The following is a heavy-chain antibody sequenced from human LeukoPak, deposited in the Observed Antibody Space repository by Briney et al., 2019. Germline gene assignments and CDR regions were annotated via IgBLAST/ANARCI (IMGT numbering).Heavy chain of an antibody. J-gene: IGHJ5*02. CDR1: GYTFTSYG. Sequence: ASVKVSCKASGYTFTSYGISWVRQAPGQGLEWVGWISAYNGNTNYAQKLQGRVTMTTDTSTSTAYMELRSLRSDDTAVYYCARDGLRLGELSLSGYNWFDPWGQGTLVTVSS. V-gene: IGHV1-18*01. D-gene: IGHD3-16*02. CDR3: ARDGLRLGELSLSGYNWFDP. CDR2: ISAYNGNT.